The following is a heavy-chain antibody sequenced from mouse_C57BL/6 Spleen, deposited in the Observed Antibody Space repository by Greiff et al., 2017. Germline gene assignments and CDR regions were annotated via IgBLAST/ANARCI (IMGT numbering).Heavy chain of an antibody. V-gene: IGHV14-1*01. Sequence: VQLQQSGAELVRPGASVKLSCTASGFNIKDYYMHWVKQRPEQGLEWIGRIDPEDGDTEYAPKFQGKATLPAAPSYNTAYLQLSSLTSEYTASYYCTTRRYGNYMDYWGQGTSVTVSS. J-gene: IGHJ4*01. D-gene: IGHD2-10*02. CDR1: GFNIKDYY. CDR3: TTRRYGNYMDY. CDR2: IDPEDGDT.